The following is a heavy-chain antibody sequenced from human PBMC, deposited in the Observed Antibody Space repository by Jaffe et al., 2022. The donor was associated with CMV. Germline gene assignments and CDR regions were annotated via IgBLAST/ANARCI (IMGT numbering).Heavy chain of an antibody. Sequence: QLQLQESGPGLVKPSETLSLTCTVSGGSISSSSYYWGWIRQPPGKGLEWIGSIYYSGSTYYNPSLKSRVTISVDTSKNQFSLKLSSVTAADTAVYYCARQHHTEEDIVVVPAAIAYMDVWGKGTTVTVSS. V-gene: IGHV4-39*01. J-gene: IGHJ6*03. CDR3: ARQHHTEEDIVVVPAAIAYMDV. CDR1: GGSISSSSYY. CDR2: IYYSGST. D-gene: IGHD2-2*01.